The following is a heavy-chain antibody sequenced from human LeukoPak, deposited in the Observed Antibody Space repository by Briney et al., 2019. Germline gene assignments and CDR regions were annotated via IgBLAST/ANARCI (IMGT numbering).Heavy chain of an antibody. Sequence: GGSLRLSCAASGFTFSSYSMTWVRQAPGKGLEWVSSISSSSSYIYYADSVKGRFTISRDNAKNSLYLQVNSLRAEDTAVYYCARDRIAAVFDYWGQGTLVTVSS. V-gene: IGHV3-21*01. CDR2: ISSSSSYI. CDR1: GFTFSSYS. D-gene: IGHD6-13*01. CDR3: ARDRIAAVFDY. J-gene: IGHJ4*02.